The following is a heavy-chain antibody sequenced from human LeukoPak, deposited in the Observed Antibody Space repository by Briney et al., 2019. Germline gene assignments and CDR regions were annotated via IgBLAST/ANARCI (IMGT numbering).Heavy chain of an antibody. D-gene: IGHD3-22*01. V-gene: IGHV3-20*01. CDR3: ARGLPYCYDSSGYYSGAFDI. CDR2: INWNGGST. Sequence: PGGSLRLSCAASGFTFDDYGMSWVRQAPGKGLEWVSGINWNGGSTGYADSVKGRFTISRDSAKNSLYLQMNSLRAEDTALYHCARGLPYCYDSSGYYSGAFDIWGQGTMVTVSS. J-gene: IGHJ3*02. CDR1: GFTFDDYG.